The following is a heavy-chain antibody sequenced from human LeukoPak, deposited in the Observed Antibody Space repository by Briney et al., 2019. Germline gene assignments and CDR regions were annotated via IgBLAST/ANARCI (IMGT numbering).Heavy chain of an antibody. J-gene: IGHJ5*02. V-gene: IGHV1-2*02. Sequence: ASVKVSCKASGYTFTGYYMHWVRQAPGQGLEWMGWINPNSGGTNYAQKFQGRVTMTRDTSISTAYMELSRLRSDDTAVYYCARHPSPLEIYDFWSGYYGGHWFDPWGQGTLVTVSS. CDR1: GYTFTGYY. D-gene: IGHD3-3*01. CDR2: INPNSGGT. CDR3: ARHPSPLEIYDFWSGYYGGHWFDP.